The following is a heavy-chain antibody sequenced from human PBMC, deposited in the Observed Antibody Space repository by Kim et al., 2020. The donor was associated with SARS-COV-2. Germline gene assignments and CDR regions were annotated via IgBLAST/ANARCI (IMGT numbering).Heavy chain of an antibody. CDR2: IKKDGSEK. J-gene: IGHJ4*02. D-gene: IGHD5-18*01. CDR1: GFSSRNYW. CDR3: ASLDTATFWGSSD. Sequence: GGSLRLSCVASGFSSRNYWLSWVRKAPGKGLEWVAMIKKDGSEKYYVDSMKGRLIISRDNAKKSMYLQMNSLRAEDTAVYYCASLDTATFWGSSDWGQGT. V-gene: IGHV3-7*03.